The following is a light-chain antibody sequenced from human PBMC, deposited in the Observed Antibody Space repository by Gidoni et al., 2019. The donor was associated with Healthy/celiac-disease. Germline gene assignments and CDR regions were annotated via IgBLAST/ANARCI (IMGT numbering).Light chain of an antibody. J-gene: IGKJ3*01. CDR3: QQSYSTPQVT. CDR2: AAS. CDR1: QSISSY. V-gene: IGKV1-39*01. Sequence: DIQMTQSPSSLSASVGDRVTITCRASQSISSYLNWYQQKPGKAPKLLIYAASSLQSGVPSRFSGSGSGTDFTLTISSLQPEDFATYYCQQSYSTPQVTFXPXTKVEIK.